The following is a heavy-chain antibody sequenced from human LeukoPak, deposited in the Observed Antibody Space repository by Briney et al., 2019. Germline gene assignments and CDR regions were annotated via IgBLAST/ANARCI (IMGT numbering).Heavy chain of an antibody. CDR3: ARDPRAFDI. J-gene: IGHJ3*02. Sequence: PGGSLRLSCAGSGFTFSDYSMNWVRRAPGKGLEWVSYISRSSSIIYYADSVKGRFTISRDNAKNSLYLQMNSLRDEDTAVYYCARDPRAFDIWDQGTMVTVSS. CDR1: GFTFSDYS. CDR2: ISRSSSII. V-gene: IGHV3-48*02.